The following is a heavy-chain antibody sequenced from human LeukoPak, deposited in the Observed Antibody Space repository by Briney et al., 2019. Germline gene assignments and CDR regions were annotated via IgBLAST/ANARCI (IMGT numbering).Heavy chain of an antibody. CDR2: INTNTGYP. CDR3: ARDSSGYSLSGFDY. D-gene: IGHD4-23*01. J-gene: IGHJ4*02. CDR1: GYTFSHYA. V-gene: IGHV7-4-1*02. Sequence: ASVKVSCKASGYTFSHYAMSLVRQAPGQGLEWMGWINTNTGYPTYPQGSTGRFVFSWDTSVSTAYLQISSLKAEDTAVYYCARDSSGYSLSGFDYWGQGTLVTVSS.